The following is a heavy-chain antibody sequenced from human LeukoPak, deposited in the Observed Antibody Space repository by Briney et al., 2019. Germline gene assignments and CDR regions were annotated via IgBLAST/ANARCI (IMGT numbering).Heavy chain of an antibody. J-gene: IGHJ4*02. Sequence: SETLSLTCTVSGGSISSYYWSWIRQPPGKGLEWIGYIYYSGSTNHNPSLKSRVTISVDTSKNQFSLKLSSVTAADTAVYYCARQAAAAPGLLDYWGQGTLVTVSS. CDR1: GGSISSYY. D-gene: IGHD6-13*01. CDR3: ARQAAAAPGLLDY. CDR2: IYYSGST. V-gene: IGHV4-59*08.